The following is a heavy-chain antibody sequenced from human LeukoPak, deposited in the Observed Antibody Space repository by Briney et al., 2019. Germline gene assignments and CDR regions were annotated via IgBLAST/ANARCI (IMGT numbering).Heavy chain of an antibody. CDR3: ARDSLDIVVVPAGWFDP. CDR1: GYTFTGYY. D-gene: IGHD2-2*01. V-gene: IGHV1-2*02. Sequence: GPSVKVSCKASGYTFTGYYMHWVRQAPGQGLEWMGWINPNSGGTNYAQKFQGRVTMTRDTSISTAYMELSRLRSDDTAVYYCARDSLDIVVVPAGWFDPWGQGTLVTVSS. CDR2: INPNSGGT. J-gene: IGHJ5*02.